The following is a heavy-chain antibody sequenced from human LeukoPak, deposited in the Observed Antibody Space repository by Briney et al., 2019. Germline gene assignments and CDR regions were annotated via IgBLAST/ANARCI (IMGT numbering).Heavy chain of an antibody. Sequence: PSETLSLTCTVSGGSISSSSYYWGWIRQPPGKGLEWIGSIYYSGSTYYNPSLKSRVTISVDTSKNQFSLKLSSVTAADTAVYYCAAAPIGYCSGGSCYSWFDPWGQGTLVTVSS. CDR3: AAAPIGYCSGGSCYSWFDP. D-gene: IGHD2-15*01. V-gene: IGHV4-39*01. CDR1: GGSISSSSYY. CDR2: IYYSGST. J-gene: IGHJ5*02.